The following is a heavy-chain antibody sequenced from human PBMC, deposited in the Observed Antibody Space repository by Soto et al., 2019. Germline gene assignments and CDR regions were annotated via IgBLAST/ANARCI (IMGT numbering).Heavy chain of an antibody. Sequence: SETLSLTCTVSGGSISSGDYYWSWIRQPPGKGLEWIGYIYYSGSTYYNPSLKSRVTISVDTSKNQFSLKLSSVTAADTAVYYCARDLRYYKNGMDVWGQGTTATVSS. CDR3: ARDLRYYKNGMDV. CDR1: GGSISSGDYY. D-gene: IGHD5-12*01. CDR2: IYYSGST. V-gene: IGHV4-30-4*01. J-gene: IGHJ6*02.